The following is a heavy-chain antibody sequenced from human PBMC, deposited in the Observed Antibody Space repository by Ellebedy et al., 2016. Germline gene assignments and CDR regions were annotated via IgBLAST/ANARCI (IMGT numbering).Heavy chain of an antibody. CDR1: GFTFSSYA. Sequence: GESLKISCAASGFTFSSYAMHWVRQAPGKGLEWVAVISYDGSNKYYADSVKGRFTISRDNSKNTLYLQMNSLRAEDTAVYYCARDPGYGSGWYGYFDYWGQGTLVTVSS. D-gene: IGHD6-19*01. CDR2: ISYDGSNK. CDR3: ARDPGYGSGWYGYFDY. J-gene: IGHJ4*02. V-gene: IGHV3-30-3*01.